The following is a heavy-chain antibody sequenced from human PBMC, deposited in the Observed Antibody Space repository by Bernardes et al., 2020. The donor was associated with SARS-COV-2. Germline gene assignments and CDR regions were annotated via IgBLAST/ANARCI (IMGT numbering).Heavy chain of an antibody. D-gene: IGHD6-19*01. J-gene: IGHJ4*02. V-gene: IGHV3-15*07. CDR2: IKSKAHGATP. CDR3: TTGDSSGWYGGGEQ. Sequence: RRSLRLSCAASGFTFSNAWMNWVRQAPGKGLEWVGRIKSKAHGATPDYAAPVKGRFTISRDASNNTLYLQMNSLKIEDTAVYYCTTGDSSGWYGGGEQWGQGTLVAVSS. CDR1: GFTFSNAW.